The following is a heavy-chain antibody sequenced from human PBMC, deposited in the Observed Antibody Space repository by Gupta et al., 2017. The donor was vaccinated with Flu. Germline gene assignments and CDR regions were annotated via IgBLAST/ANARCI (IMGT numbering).Heavy chain of an antibody. CDR2: ISSNGGST. Sequence: EVQLVASGGGLVQTGGSLRLSCSASGFTFSSYAMHWVRQAPGKGLEYVSAISSNGGSTYYADSVKGRFTISRDNSKNTLYLQMSSLRAEDTAVYYCVKGLTAMADDAFDIWGQGTMVTVSS. J-gene: IGHJ3*02. CDR1: GFTFSSYA. CDR3: VKGLTAMADDAFDI. V-gene: IGHV3-64D*06. D-gene: IGHD5-18*01.